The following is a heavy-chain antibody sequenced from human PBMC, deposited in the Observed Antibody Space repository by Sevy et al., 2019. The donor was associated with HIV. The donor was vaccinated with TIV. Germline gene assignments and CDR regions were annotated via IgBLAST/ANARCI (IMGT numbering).Heavy chain of an antibody. J-gene: IGHJ4*02. CDR1: GYTFTSYD. D-gene: IGHD2-2*01. Sequence: ASVKVSCKASGYTFTSYDINWVRQATGQGLEWMGWMNPNSGNTGYAQKFQGRVTMTRNTSISTAYMELSSLGSEETAVYYCARGYCSSTSCLGYFDYWGQGTLVTVSS. V-gene: IGHV1-8*01. CDR3: ARGYCSSTSCLGYFDY. CDR2: MNPNSGNT.